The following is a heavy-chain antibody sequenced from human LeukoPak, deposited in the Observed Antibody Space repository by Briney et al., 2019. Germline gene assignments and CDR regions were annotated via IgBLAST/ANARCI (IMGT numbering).Heavy chain of an antibody. CDR2: IYTSGCT. D-gene: IGHD3-3*01. CDR1: GGSISSYY. V-gene: IGHV4-4*09. CDR3: ASSNPRITIFGVVIPLEFDP. J-gene: IGHJ5*02. Sequence: SETLSLTCTVSGGSISSYYWSWIRQPPGKGLEWIGYIYTSGCTNYNPSLKSRVTISVDTSKNQFSLKLSSVTAADTAVYYCASSNPRITIFGVVIPLEFDPWGQGTLVTVSS.